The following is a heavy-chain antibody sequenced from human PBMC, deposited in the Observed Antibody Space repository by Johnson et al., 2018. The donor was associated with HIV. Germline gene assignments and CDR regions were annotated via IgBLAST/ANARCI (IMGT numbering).Heavy chain of an antibody. Sequence: VQLVESGGGVVQPGGSLRLSCAASGFTFSTYAMHWVRQAPGKGPVWVSRISPDERKPDYAASVTGRFTISRDNAKNTLHLQMNSLRGEDTAVYYCARLRDGYNFDAFDIWGQGTMVTVSS. D-gene: IGHD5-24*01. CDR2: ISPDERKP. CDR1: GFTFSTYA. CDR3: ARLRDGYNFDAFDI. J-gene: IGHJ3*02. V-gene: IGHV3-74*02.